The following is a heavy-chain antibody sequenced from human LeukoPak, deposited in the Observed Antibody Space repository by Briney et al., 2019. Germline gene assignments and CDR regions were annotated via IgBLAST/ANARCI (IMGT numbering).Heavy chain of an antibody. J-gene: IGHJ4*02. D-gene: IGHD3-22*01. V-gene: IGHV3-23*01. CDR1: GFTFRSYA. CDR3: AKYYDNSGHPISYFDY. Sequence: SGGSLRLSCAASGFTFRSYAMSWVRQAPGKGLEWVSTISGSGSTYYADSVKGRFTISRDNSKSTLYLQMNSLRAEDTAVYYCAKYYDNSGHPISYFDYWGQGTLVTVSS. CDR2: ISGSGST.